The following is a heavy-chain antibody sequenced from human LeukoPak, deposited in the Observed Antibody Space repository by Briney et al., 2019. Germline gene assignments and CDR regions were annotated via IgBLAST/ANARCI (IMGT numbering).Heavy chain of an antibody. J-gene: IGHJ4*02. V-gene: IGHV3-74*01. Sequence: GGSLRLSCAASGFTFSSYWMHWVRQAPGKGLVWVSRINSDGSSTSYADSVKGRFTISRDNAKNSLYLQMNSVRAEDTAVYYCVRDSYTNTWHEEGRDFWGQGTLVTVSS. D-gene: IGHD6-13*01. CDR2: INSDGSST. CDR1: GFTFSSYW. CDR3: VRDSYTNTWHEEGRDF.